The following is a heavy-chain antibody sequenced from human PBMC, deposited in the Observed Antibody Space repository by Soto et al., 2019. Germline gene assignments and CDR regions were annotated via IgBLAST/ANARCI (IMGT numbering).Heavy chain of an antibody. CDR3: ARSFGVAAAGPFDY. J-gene: IGHJ4*02. Sequence: SETLSLTCTVSGGSISSGGYYWSWIRQHPGKGLEWIGYIYYSGSTYYNPSLKSRVTISVDTSKNQFSLKLSSVTAADTAVYYWARSFGVAAAGPFDYGGKETLVTVPS. V-gene: IGHV4-31*03. CDR2: IYYSGST. CDR1: GGSISSGGYY. D-gene: IGHD6-13*01.